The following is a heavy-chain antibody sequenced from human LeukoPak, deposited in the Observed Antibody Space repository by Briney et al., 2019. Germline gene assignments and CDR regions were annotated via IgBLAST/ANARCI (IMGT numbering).Heavy chain of an antibody. Sequence: PSETLSLTCTVSGGSISSSSYYWGWIRQHPGKGLEWIGYIYYSGSTYYNPSLKSRVTISVDTSKNQFSLKLSSVTAADTAVYYCARGAAAGNNWFDPWGQGTLVTVSS. V-gene: IGHV4-31*03. D-gene: IGHD6-13*01. CDR1: GGSISSSSYY. CDR3: ARGAAAGNNWFDP. J-gene: IGHJ5*02. CDR2: IYYSGST.